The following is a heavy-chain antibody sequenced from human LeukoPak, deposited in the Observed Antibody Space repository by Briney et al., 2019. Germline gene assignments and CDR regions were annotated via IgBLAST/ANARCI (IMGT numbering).Heavy chain of an antibody. V-gene: IGHV1-2*02. CDR3: ARALYSGGDYVQPAGYWFDP. CDR1: GYTFTAYY. J-gene: IGHJ5*02. CDR2: INPNSGVA. Sequence: ASVKVSCKASGYTFTAYYMHWVRQAPGQGLEWMGWINPNSGVANYAQKFQGSVTITRDTSISTAYMELSRLRSDDTAVYYCARALYSGGDYVQPAGYWFDPWGHGTLVPVSS. D-gene: IGHD4-17*01.